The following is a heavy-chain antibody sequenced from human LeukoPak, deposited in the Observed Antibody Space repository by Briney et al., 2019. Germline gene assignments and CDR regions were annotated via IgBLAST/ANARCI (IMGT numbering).Heavy chain of an antibody. CDR3: ARSGDGNWFDP. V-gene: IGHV1-18*04. D-gene: IGHD1-14*01. CDR1: GYTFSNFG. CDR2: ISAYNGAT. J-gene: IGHJ5*02. Sequence: GASVKVSCKCSGYTFSNFGVGWVRQAPGQGLEWMGWISAYNGATNYAQKVQGRVTMTTDTSTSTAHMELRSLRSDDTAVYYCARSGDGNWFDPWGQGTLVSVSS.